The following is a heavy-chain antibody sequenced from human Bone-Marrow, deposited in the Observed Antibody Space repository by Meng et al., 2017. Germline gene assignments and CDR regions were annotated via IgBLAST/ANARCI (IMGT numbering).Heavy chain of an antibody. D-gene: IGHD2-15*01. CDR2: ISSSSSYI. V-gene: IGHV3-21*01. J-gene: IGHJ3*02. Sequence: GGPLRFSCAAFGFTFSSYSMNWFRQAPAKGLEWVPSISSSSSYIYYADSVKGRFTISRDNAKNSLYLQMNSLRAEDTAVYYCARVPYCSGGSCYSSAFDIWGQGTMVTVSS. CDR3: ARVPYCSGGSCYSSAFDI. CDR1: GFTFSSYS.